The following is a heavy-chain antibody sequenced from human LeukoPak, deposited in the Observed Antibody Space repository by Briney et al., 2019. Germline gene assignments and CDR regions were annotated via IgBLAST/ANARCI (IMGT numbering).Heavy chain of an antibody. D-gene: IGHD3-22*01. CDR3: ARDNYYDSSGYNY. CDR1: GYTFTSYG. Sequence: VASVKVSCKASGYTFTSYGISWVRQAPGQGLEWMGWMNPNSGNTGYAQKFQGRVTMTRNTSISTAYMELSSLRSEDTAVYYCARDNYYDSSGYNYWGQGTLVTVSS. CDR2: MNPNSGNT. V-gene: IGHV1-8*02. J-gene: IGHJ4*02.